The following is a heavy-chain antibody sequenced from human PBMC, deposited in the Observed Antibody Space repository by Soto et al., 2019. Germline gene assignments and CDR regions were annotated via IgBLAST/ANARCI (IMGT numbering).Heavy chain of an antibody. CDR1: GFTFSNYG. V-gene: IGHV3-30*03. D-gene: IGHD3-22*01. CDR3: ARGSIVVISRDWLDP. Sequence: QVQLVESGGGVVQPGRSLRLSCTASGFTFSNYGMHWVRQAPGKGLGWVAVISDGGSNKDYADSVRGRFTISRDNSKNTLYLQMNSLTAQDTAMYYCARGSIVVISRDWLDPWGQGTLVTVSS. J-gene: IGHJ5*02. CDR2: ISDGGSNK.